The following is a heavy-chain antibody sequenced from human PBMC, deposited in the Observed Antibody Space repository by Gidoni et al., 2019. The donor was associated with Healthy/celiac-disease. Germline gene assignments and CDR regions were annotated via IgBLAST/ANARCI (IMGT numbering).Heavy chain of an antibody. CDR2: ISGSGGST. CDR3: AKGTAYCGGDCYLPYDY. CDR1: GFTFSSYA. V-gene: IGHV3-23*01. J-gene: IGHJ4*02. Sequence: EVQLLESGGGLVQPGGSLRLSCAASGFTFSSYAMSWVRQAPGKGLEWVSAISGSGGSTYYADSVKGRFTISRDNSKNTLYLQMNSLRAEDTAVYYCAKGTAYCGGDCYLPYDYWGQGTLVTVSS. D-gene: IGHD2-21*02.